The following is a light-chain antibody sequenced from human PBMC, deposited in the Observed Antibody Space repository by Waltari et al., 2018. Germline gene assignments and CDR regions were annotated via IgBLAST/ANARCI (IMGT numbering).Light chain of an antibody. CDR3: QQYGSSPST. V-gene: IGKV3-20*01. J-gene: IGKJ1*01. Sequence: EIVLTQSPGTLSLSPGERATLSCRASQSVSSSYLAWYQQKPGPAPRLHIYGASSRAAGIPDRFSGSGSGTDFTLTISRLEPEDFAVYYCQQYGSSPSTFGQGTKVEVK. CDR1: QSVSSSY. CDR2: GAS.